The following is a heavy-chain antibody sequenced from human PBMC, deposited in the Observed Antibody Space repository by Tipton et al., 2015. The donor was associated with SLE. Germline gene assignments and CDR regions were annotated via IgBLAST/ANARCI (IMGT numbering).Heavy chain of an antibody. V-gene: IGHV3-74*01. J-gene: IGHJ4*02. Sequence: SLRLSYAASGFTFSSYWMHWVRQAPGKGLVWVSRINSDGSSTSYADSVKGRFTISRDNAKNTLYLQMNSLRAEDTAVYYCARNLRDILTGYAFDYWGQGTLVTVSS. CDR2: INSDGSST. CDR3: ARNLRDILTGYAFDY. D-gene: IGHD3-9*01. CDR1: GFTFSSYW.